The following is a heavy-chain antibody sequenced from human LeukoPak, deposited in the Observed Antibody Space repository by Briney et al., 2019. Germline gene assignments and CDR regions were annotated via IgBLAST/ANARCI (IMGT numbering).Heavy chain of an antibody. CDR2: MNPNSGNT. CDR1: GYTFTSYD. Sequence: ASVKVSCKASGYTFTSYDINWVRQATGQGLEWMGWMNPNSGNTGYAQKFQGRVTITRNTSISTAYMELSSLRSEDTAVYYCARGGGNWNGNAFDYWGQGTLVTVSS. D-gene: IGHD1-1*01. V-gene: IGHV1-8*03. J-gene: IGHJ4*02. CDR3: ARGGGNWNGNAFDY.